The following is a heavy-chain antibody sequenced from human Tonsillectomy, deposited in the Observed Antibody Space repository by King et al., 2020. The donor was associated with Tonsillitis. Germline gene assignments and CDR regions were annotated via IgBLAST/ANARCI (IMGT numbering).Heavy chain of an antibody. CDR2: IYPDDSDT. V-gene: IGHV5-51*01. CDR3: ARLGPYLGATRPFDY. Sequence: QLVQSGAEGKKPGESLKISCKGSGYSFTRYWIGWVRQMPGKGLELMGIIYPDDSDTRYSPSFQGQVTISADKSISTAYLQWSSLKASDTAMYYCARLGPYLGATRPFDYWGQGTLVTVSS. J-gene: IGHJ4*02. D-gene: IGHD1-26*01. CDR1: GYSFTRYW.